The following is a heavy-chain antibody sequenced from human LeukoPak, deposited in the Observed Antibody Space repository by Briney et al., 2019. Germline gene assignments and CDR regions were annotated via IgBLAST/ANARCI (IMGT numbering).Heavy chain of an antibody. CDR2: IVPILGTA. D-gene: IGHD3-9*01. CDR1: GGSFGRYA. Sequence: SVTVSCKAPGGSFGRYAISWVRQAPGQGLEWMGGIVPILGTANYAQKFQGRVTITADDSTGTAYMELTSLRSADTAVYYCARGYDILTEPYYYGMDVWGQGTTVTVSS. V-gene: IGHV1-69*13. J-gene: IGHJ6*02. CDR3: ARGYDILTEPYYYGMDV.